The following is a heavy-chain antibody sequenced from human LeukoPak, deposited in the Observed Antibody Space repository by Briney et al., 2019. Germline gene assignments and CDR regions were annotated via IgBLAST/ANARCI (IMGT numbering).Heavy chain of an antibody. V-gene: IGHV4-34*01. Sequence: PSETLSLTCAVYGGSFSGYYWSWIRQPPRKGLEWIGEINHSGSTNYNPSLTSRVTISVDTSKNKFHLTLSSVPATATAVYYCARGRGVYCSSTSCYPAGDYWGQGTLVTVSS. CDR1: GGSFSGYY. D-gene: IGHD2-2*01. J-gene: IGHJ4*02. CDR3: ARGRGVYCSSTSCYPAGDY. CDR2: INHSGST.